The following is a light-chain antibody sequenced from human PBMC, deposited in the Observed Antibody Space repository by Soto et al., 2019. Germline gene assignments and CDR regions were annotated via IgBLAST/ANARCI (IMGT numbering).Light chain of an antibody. Sequence: QSALTQPPSASGSPGQSVTISCIGTSSDIGGYTYVSWYQQHPGKAPKLMLYEVNKRPSGVPDRFSGSKSGNTASLSVSGLRAEDEADYYGSSYTGSKNFGVFGGGTKVTVL. CDR2: EVN. J-gene: IGLJ3*02. CDR1: SSDIGGYTY. CDR3: SSYTGSKNFGV. V-gene: IGLV2-8*01.